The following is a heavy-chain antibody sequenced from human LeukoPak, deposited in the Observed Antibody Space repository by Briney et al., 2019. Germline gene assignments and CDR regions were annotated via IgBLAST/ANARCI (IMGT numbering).Heavy chain of an antibody. CDR3: AKGGRDGYISYFDY. D-gene: IGHD5-24*01. CDR2: ISGSGGST. J-gene: IGHJ4*02. V-gene: IGHV3-23*01. CDR1: GFTFSSYA. Sequence: GGSLRLSCAASGFTFSSYATSWVRQAPGKGLEWVSAISGSGGSTYYADSVKGRFTISRDNSKNTLYLQMNSLRAEDTAVYYCAKGGRDGYISYFDYWGQGTLVTVSS.